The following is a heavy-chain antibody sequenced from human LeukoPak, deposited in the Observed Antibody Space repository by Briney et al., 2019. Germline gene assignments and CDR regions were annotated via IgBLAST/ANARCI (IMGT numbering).Heavy chain of an antibody. CDR1: GYTFTCYY. Sequence: ASVKVSCKAPGYTFTCYYMHWVRQAPGQGLEWMGIINPSGGSTSYAQKFQGRVTMTRDTSTSTVYMELSSLRSEDTAVYYCASAAGTSHWFDPWGQGTLVTVSS. J-gene: IGHJ5*02. V-gene: IGHV1-46*01. D-gene: IGHD6-13*01. CDR2: INPSGGST. CDR3: ASAAGTSHWFDP.